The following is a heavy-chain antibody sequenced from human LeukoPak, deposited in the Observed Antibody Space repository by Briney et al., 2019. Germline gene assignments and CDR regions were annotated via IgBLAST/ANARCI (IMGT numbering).Heavy chain of an antibody. Sequence: ASVKVSCKASGYTFTNYDINWVRQATGQGLEWMGWMNPNSGNTGYGQKFQGRVTITRNTSISTAYMELSSLRSEDTAVYYCARGGWFGEYFFDYWGQGTLVTVSS. J-gene: IGHJ4*02. V-gene: IGHV1-8*03. CDR3: ARGGWFGEYFFDY. CDR1: GYTFTNYD. D-gene: IGHD3-10*01. CDR2: MNPNSGNT.